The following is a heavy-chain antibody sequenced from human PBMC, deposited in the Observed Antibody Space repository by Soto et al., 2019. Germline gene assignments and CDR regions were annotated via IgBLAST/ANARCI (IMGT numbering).Heavy chain of an antibody. Sequence: PSETLSLTCTVSGGSISSSSSYWGWIRQPPGKGLEWIGTIYSGSTYYNPSLKSRVTISVDTSKNQFSLKLSSVAAADTAIYFCAPTRGIAVGGSFDYWGQGTLVTVSS. CDR1: GGSISSSSSY. CDR2: IYSGST. J-gene: IGHJ4*02. CDR3: APTRGIAVGGSFDY. V-gene: IGHV4-39*01. D-gene: IGHD6-13*01.